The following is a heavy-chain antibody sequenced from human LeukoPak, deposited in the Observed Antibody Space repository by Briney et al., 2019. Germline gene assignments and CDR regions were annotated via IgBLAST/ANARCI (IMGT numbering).Heavy chain of an antibody. V-gene: IGHV3-23*01. CDR1: GFTFSSYA. CDR2: ISGSGGST. D-gene: IGHD3-16*01. J-gene: IGHJ4*02. CDR3: ARAGNYDYVWDDY. Sequence: GGSLRLSCAASGFTFSSYAIHWVRQAPGKGLEWVSAISGSGGSTYYADSVKGRFTISRDNSKNTLYLQMNSLRAEDTAVYYCARAGNYDYVWDDYWGQGTLVTVSS.